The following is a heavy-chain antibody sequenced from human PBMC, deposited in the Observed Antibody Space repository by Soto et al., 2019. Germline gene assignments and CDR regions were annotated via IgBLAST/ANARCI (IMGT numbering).Heavy chain of an antibody. J-gene: IGHJ4*02. CDR2: IWYDGSNK. V-gene: IGHV3-33*01. CDR3: ARPYYYGSGSCPRY. D-gene: IGHD3-10*01. CDR1: GFTFSSYG. Sequence: GGSLRLSCAASGFTFSSYGMHWVRQAPGKGLEWVAVIWYDGSNKYYADSVKGRFTISRDNSKNTLYLQMNSLRAEDTAVYYCARPYYYGSGSCPRYWGQGTLVTVSS.